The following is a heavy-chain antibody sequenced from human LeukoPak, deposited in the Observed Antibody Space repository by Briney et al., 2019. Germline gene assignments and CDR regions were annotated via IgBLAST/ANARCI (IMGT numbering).Heavy chain of an antibody. J-gene: IGHJ1*01. CDR3: ARDGHSSSWYGYFQH. CDR1: GFTFSSYA. D-gene: IGHD6-13*01. V-gene: IGHV3-30*01. Sequence: GRSLRLSCAASGFTFSSYATHWVRQAPGKGLEWVAVISYDGSNKYYADSVKGRFTISRDNSKNTLYLQMNSLRAEDTAVYYCARDGHSSSWYGYFQHWGQGTLVTVSS. CDR2: ISYDGSNK.